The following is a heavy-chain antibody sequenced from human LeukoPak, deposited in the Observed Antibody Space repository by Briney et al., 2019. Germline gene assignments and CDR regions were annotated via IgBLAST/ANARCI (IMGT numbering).Heavy chain of an antibody. CDR1: GGSVSGYY. CDR3: ARVHRYCSGGACYVLDN. V-gene: IGHV4-59*02. CDR2: VYYSGST. D-gene: IGHD2-15*01. J-gene: IGHJ4*02. Sequence: SETLSLTCVVSGGSVSGYYWGWIRQPPGRGLEWIGYVYYSGSTNYNPSFKSRITISVDTSRNQFSLQLSSVTAADTAVYYCARVHRYCSGGACYVLDNWGQGTLVAVSS.